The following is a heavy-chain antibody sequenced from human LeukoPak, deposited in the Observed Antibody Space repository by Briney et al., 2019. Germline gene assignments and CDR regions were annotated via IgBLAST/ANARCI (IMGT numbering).Heavy chain of an antibody. J-gene: IGHJ4*02. CDR1: GFTFGSYA. CDR2: ISGSGGST. D-gene: IGHD1-26*01. Sequence: QPGGSLRLSCAASGFTFGSYAMSWVRQAPGKGLEWVSGISGSGGSTYYADSVKGRFTISRDNSKNTLYLQMNSLRAEDTAVFYCARGPYSGSYYRFDYWGQGTLVTVSS. V-gene: IGHV3-23*01. CDR3: ARGPYSGSYYRFDY.